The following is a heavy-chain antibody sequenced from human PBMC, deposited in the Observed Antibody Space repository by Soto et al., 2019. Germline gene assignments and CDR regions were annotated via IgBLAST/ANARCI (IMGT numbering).Heavy chain of an antibody. CDR2: MNPNDGNT. CDR1: GYTFSNYE. Sequence: QVQLVQSGADVKKPGASVKVSCKASGYTFSNYEINWVRQASGQGLEWMGRMNPNDGNTGYAQNFQGRVSMTRNTSINTAYMELSSLRSDDTAVYYCVRGPRESGEWLLFDYWGQGALVTVSS. D-gene: IGHD3-3*01. J-gene: IGHJ4*02. V-gene: IGHV1-8*01. CDR3: VRGPRESGEWLLFDY.